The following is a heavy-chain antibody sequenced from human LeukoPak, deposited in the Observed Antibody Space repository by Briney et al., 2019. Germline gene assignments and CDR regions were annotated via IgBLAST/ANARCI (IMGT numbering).Heavy chain of an antibody. D-gene: IGHD1-26*01. CDR3: ATDMGYSGSFLPVY. CDR2: FDPEDGEP. V-gene: IGHV1-24*01. Sequence: ASVKVSCKVSGYTEISVHWVRQAPGKGLEWMGGFDPEDGEPIYAQHVQGRVTVTEDISTDTAYMELSSLTSEDAAVYYCATDMGYSGSFLPVYWGQGTPVTVSS. J-gene: IGHJ4*02. CDR1: GYTEIS.